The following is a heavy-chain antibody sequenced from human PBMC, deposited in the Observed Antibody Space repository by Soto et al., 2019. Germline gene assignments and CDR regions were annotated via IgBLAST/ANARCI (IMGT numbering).Heavy chain of an antibody. V-gene: IGHV1-46*01. Sequence: ASVKVSCTASGYPFTSYYMHWVRHAPGQGLEWMGIINPSGGSTSYAQKFQGRVTMTRDTSTSTVYMELSSLRSEDTAVYYCARQWGIDCGRDCDSLYYYYGMDAWGQGTAVTVSS. CDR3: ARQWGIDCGRDCDSLYYYYGMDA. CDR1: GYPFTSYY. J-gene: IGHJ6*02. D-gene: IGHD2-21*02. CDR2: INPSGGST.